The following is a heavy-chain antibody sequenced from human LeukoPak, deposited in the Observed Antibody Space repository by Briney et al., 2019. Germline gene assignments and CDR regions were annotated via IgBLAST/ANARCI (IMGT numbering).Heavy chain of an antibody. Sequence: GGSLRLSCAASGFTFRTSSMSWVRQAPGKGLEWVSAISGSGGSTYYADSVKGRFTISRDNSKNTLYLQMNSLRAEDTAVYYCAKEIRWQNWFDPWGQGTLVTVSS. D-gene: IGHD4-23*01. CDR1: GFTFRTSS. CDR2: ISGSGGST. V-gene: IGHV3-23*01. CDR3: AKEIRWQNWFDP. J-gene: IGHJ5*02.